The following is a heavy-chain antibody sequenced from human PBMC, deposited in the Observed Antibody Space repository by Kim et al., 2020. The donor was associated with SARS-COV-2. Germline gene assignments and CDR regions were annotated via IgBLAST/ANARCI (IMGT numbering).Heavy chain of an antibody. J-gene: IGHJ5*02. CDR2: ISAYNGNT. Sequence: ASVKVSCKASGYTFTSYGISWVRQAPGQGLEWMGWISAYNGNTNYAQKLQGRVTMTTDTSTSTAYMELRSLRSDDTAVYYCARLVTIFGVAINWFDPWGQGTLVTVSS. V-gene: IGHV1-18*01. D-gene: IGHD3-3*01. CDR1: GYTFTSYG. CDR3: ARLVTIFGVAINWFDP.